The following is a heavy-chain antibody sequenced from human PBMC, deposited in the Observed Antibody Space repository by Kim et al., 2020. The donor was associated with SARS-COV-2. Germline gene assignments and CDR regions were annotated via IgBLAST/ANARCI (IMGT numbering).Heavy chain of an antibody. D-gene: IGHD3-16*01. CDR3: VNGHFALSTGEDAFDI. Sequence: GGSLRLSCSASGFTFSSYAMHWVRQAPGKGLEYVSAISSNGGSTYYADSVKGRFTISRDNSKNTLYLQMSSLRAEDTAVYYCVNGHFALSTGEDAFDIWGQGTMVTVSS. J-gene: IGHJ3*02. CDR1: GFTFSSYA. CDR2: ISSNGGST. V-gene: IGHV3-64D*09.